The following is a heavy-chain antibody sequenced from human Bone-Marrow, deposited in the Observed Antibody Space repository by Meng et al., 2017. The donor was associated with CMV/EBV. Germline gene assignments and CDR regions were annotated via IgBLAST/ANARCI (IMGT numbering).Heavy chain of an antibody. Sequence: SETRSLTCTVSGGSISSSSYYWGWIRQPPGKGLEWIGSIYYSGSTYYNLSLKSRVTISVDTSKNQFSLKLSSVTAADTAVYYCAKGLPGIAAALGVWGQGTTVTVSS. J-gene: IGHJ6*02. V-gene: IGHV4-39*01. D-gene: IGHD6-13*01. CDR1: GGSISSSSYY. CDR2: IYYSGST. CDR3: AKGLPGIAAALGV.